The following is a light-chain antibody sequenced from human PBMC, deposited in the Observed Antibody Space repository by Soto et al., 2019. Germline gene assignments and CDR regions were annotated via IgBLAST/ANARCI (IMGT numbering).Light chain of an antibody. V-gene: IGKV1-12*01. CDR1: QDINKW. Sequence: VHMTESASSVSAAGGDRVTMTCRASQDINKWLAWYQQKPGLAPNLVIYTASRLHGGGPSRFSGSASGTDFTLTISSLQPEDFATYYCQQANSFPLTVGGGT. CDR2: TAS. J-gene: IGKJ4*01. CDR3: QQANSFPLT.